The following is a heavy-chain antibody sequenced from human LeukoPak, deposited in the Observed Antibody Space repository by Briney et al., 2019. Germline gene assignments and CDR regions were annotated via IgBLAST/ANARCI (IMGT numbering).Heavy chain of an antibody. J-gene: IGHJ4*02. CDR1: GYTFPTNI. D-gene: IGHD6-6*01. CDR2: ISTYNGNT. V-gene: IGHV1-18*01. CDR3: AKDRWRDGSSSFDN. Sequence: ASVIASLKAPGYTFPTNILNWVRQPSRQRLEKMGWISTYNGNTNHAQKLQGRVTMTTDTSTSTAYMELRSLRSDDTAVYYCAKDRWRDGSSSFDNWGQGTLVTVSS.